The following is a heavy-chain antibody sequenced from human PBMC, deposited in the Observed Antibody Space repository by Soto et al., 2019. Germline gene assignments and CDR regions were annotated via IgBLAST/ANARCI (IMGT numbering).Heavy chain of an antibody. CDR3: AREACYDFWSSPGWLDP. V-gene: IGHV3-66*01. Sequence: GGSLRLSCAASGFTVSSHYMSWVRQAPGKGLEWVSIIQTSGNTYYADSVKGRFTISRDNIENTLYLQMNRVRVEDTAVYYCAREACYDFWSSPGWLDPWGQGTLVILS. CDR2: IQTSGNT. CDR1: GFTVSSHY. J-gene: IGHJ5*02. D-gene: IGHD3-3*01.